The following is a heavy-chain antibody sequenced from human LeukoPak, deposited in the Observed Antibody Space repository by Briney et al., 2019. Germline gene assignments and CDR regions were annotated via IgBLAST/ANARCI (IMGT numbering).Heavy chain of an antibody. V-gene: IGHV3-23*01. CDR1: GFTFSDYA. CDR2: ISASGAGT. J-gene: IGHJ6*03. D-gene: IGHD2-2*02. CDR3: AKDVEDCSSTSCYNTENYYMDV. Sequence: PGGSLRLSCVASGFTFSDYAMNWVRQAPGKGPEWVSGISASGAGTYYADSVKGRFTISRDNFQNTLYLQMNSLRAEDTAVYYCAKDVEDCSSTSCYNTENYYMDVWGKGTTVTVSS.